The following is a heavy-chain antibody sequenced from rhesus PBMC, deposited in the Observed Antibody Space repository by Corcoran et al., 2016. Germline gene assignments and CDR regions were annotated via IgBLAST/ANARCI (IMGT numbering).Heavy chain of an antibody. V-gene: IGHV4-122*02. CDR2: ITYRGRT. CDR3: ASHYSGSLVFDY. CDR1: GYSISSGYY. J-gene: IGHJ4*01. Sequence: QVQLQESGPGLVKPSETLSLTCAVSGYSISSGYYWSWIRQPPGKGLEWIGYITYRGRTRYPPAHKSRFPSSRDTSKNQFSLQLSSVTAADTAVYYCASHYSGSLVFDYWGQGVLVTVSS. D-gene: IGHD3-16*01.